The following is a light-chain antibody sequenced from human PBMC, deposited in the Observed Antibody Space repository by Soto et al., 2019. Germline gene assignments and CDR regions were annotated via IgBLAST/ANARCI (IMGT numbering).Light chain of an antibody. CDR3: SSYAGSNNPYV. Sequence: QSALTQPPSASGSPGQSVTISCTGTSGDIGGYDYVSWYQQHPGKAPKLMIYEVTKRPLGVPDRFSGSKSGNTASLTVSGLQAEDEADYYCSSYAGSNNPYVFGTGTKLHRP. J-gene: IGLJ1*01. CDR1: SGDIGGYDY. V-gene: IGLV2-8*01. CDR2: EVT.